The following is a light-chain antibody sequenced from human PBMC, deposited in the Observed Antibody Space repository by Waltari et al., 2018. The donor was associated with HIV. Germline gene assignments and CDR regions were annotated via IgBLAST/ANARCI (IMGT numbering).Light chain of an antibody. Sequence: EIVLTQSPGTLSLSPGESATLSCRASQSVSSSFLAWYQQKPGQAPRLLIYDASNRATGIPDRFSGSGSGTDFSLTISRLEPEDFAVYYCQQYNISPRTFGQGTRVEIK. V-gene: IGKV3-20*01. CDR3: QQYNISPRT. J-gene: IGKJ1*01. CDR2: DAS. CDR1: QSVSSSF.